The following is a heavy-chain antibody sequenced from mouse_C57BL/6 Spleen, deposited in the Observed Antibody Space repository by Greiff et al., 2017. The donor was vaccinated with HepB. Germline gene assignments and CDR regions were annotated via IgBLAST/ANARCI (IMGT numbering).Heavy chain of an antibody. CDR1: GYTFTSYW. J-gene: IGHJ1*03. Sequence: QVQLKQPGAELVKPGASVKVSCKASGYTFTSYWMHWVKQRPGQGLEWIGRIHPSDSDTNYNQKFKGKATLTVDKSSSTAYMQLSSLTSEDSAVYSCAIGSFTTVAPTWYFDVWGTGTTVTVSS. CDR2: IHPSDSDT. V-gene: IGHV1-74*01. D-gene: IGHD1-1*01. CDR3: AIGSFTTVAPTWYFDV.